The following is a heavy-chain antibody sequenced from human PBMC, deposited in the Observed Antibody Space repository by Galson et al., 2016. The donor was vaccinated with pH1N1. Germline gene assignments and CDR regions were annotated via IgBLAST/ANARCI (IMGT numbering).Heavy chain of an antibody. Sequence: SLRLSCAASGFSFSNYGMHWVRQAPGKGPEWVAVISFDGSNKNYADSVKGRVTISRDNSQNTVFLLLDSLRPEDTAVYHCAKDRPQMMLRYFDWLLGDAMDVWGQGTTVIV. CDR3: AKDRPQMMLRYFDWLLGDAMDV. V-gene: IGHV3-30*18. CDR1: GFSFSNYG. D-gene: IGHD3-9*01. J-gene: IGHJ6*02. CDR2: ISFDGSNK.